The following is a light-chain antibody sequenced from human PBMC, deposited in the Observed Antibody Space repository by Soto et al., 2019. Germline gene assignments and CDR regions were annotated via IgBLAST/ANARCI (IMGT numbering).Light chain of an antibody. J-gene: IGKJ2*01. CDR1: QSVSTY. V-gene: IGKV3-11*01. Sequence: EIVLTQSPATLSLSPGERATLSCRASQSVSTYLAWYQQKPGQAPRLLIYDAFNSATGIPARFSGSGSGTDFTLTISSLESEDFAFYYCQQRSDWPKTFGQGTKLEI. CDR3: QQRSDWPKT. CDR2: DAF.